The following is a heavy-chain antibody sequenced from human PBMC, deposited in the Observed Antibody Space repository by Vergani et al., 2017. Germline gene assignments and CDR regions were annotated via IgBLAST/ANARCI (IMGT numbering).Heavy chain of an antibody. CDR2: INSDGDST. CDR3: ARDGWELRDYFYYKDV. CDR1: GFTFSSYW. Sequence: EVQLVESGGGLVQPGGSLRLSCAASGFTFSSYWMHWVRQAPGKGLVWVSRINSDGDSTSYADSVKGRFTISRDNAKNTLYLQMDSLRAEDTAVYYCARDGWELRDYFYYKDVWGKGTTVTVSS. J-gene: IGHJ6*03. D-gene: IGHD1-26*01. V-gene: IGHV3-74*01.